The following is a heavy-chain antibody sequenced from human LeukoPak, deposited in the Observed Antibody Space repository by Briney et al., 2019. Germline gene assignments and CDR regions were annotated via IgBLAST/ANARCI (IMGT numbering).Heavy chain of an antibody. CDR1: GFTFSSYA. V-gene: IGHV3-23*01. CDR2: ISGSGGSI. D-gene: IGHD6-13*01. CDR3: ARVGSSISRHWFDP. J-gene: IGHJ5*02. Sequence: GGSLRLSCTASGFTFSSYAMTWVRPAPGKGLEWVSGISGSGGSIDYADSVKGRFTIDRDNSKNTLHLQMNSLRAEDTAVYYCARVGSSISRHWFDPWGQGTLVTVSS.